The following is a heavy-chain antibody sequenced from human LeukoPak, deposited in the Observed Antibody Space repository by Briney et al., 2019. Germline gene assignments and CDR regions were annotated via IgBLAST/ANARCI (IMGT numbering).Heavy chain of an antibody. CDR2: IYYSGST. Sequence: SGTLSLTCTVSGGSISSGDYYWSWLRQPPGKGLEWIGYIYYSGSTYYNPSLKSRVTISVDTSKNQFSLKLSSVTAADTAVYYCARGEVVPTYYFDYWGQGTLVTVSS. CDR1: GGSISSGDYY. D-gene: IGHD2-15*01. J-gene: IGHJ4*02. V-gene: IGHV4-30-4*01. CDR3: ARGEVVPTYYFDY.